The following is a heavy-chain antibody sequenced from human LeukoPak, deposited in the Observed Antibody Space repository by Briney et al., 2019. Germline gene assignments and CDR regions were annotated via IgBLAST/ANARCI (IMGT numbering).Heavy chain of an antibody. D-gene: IGHD3-10*01. CDR1: GFTFSSYA. CDR3: ARDVWSRDAFDI. Sequence: GGSLRLSCAASGFTFSSYAMSWVRQAPGKGLEWVSAISGSGGSTYYADSVRGRFTISRDNSKNTLYLQMNSLRAEDTAVYYCARDVWSRDAFDIWGQGTMVTVSS. V-gene: IGHV3-23*01. CDR2: ISGSGGST. J-gene: IGHJ3*02.